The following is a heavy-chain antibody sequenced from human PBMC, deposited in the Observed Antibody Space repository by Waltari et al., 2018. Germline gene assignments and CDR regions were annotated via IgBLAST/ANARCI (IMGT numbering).Heavy chain of an antibody. V-gene: IGHV3-21*01. CDR3: AREAAFDI. Sequence: EVQLVESGGGLVKPGGSLSLSCPASGFTFSSYGMNWVRQAPGKGLEWVSSISSSSSYIYYADSVKGRFTISRDNAKNSLYLQMNSLRAEDTAVYYCAREAAFDIWGQGTMVTVSS. CDR2: ISSSSSYI. J-gene: IGHJ3*02. CDR1: GFTFSSYG.